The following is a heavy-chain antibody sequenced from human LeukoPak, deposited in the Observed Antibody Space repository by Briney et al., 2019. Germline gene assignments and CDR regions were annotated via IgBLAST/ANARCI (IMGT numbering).Heavy chain of an antibody. CDR2: IYYSGST. J-gene: IGHJ4*02. CDR3: ARLSETMEIDY. V-gene: IGHV4-39*07. D-gene: IGHD1-1*01. CDR1: GGSISSSSYY. Sequence: SETLSLTCTVSGGSISSSSYYWGWIRQPPGKGLEWIGSIYYSGSTYYNPSLKSRVTISVDTSKNQFSLKLSSVTAADTAVYYCARLSETMEIDYWGQGTLVIVSS.